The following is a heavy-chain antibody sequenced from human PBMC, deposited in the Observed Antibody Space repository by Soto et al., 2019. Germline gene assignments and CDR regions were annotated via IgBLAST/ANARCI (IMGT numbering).Heavy chain of an antibody. J-gene: IGHJ4*02. Sequence: EVQLLESGGGLVQPGGSLRLSCAASGFTLSSYAMSWVRQAPGKGLEWVSAISGSGGSTYYADSVKGRFTISRDNSQNTLYLQMNSLRAEDTAVYYCAKGVVVVPAAHFDYWGQGTLVTVSS. CDR3: AKGVVVVPAAHFDY. D-gene: IGHD2-2*01. V-gene: IGHV3-23*01. CDR2: ISGSGGST. CDR1: GFTLSSYA.